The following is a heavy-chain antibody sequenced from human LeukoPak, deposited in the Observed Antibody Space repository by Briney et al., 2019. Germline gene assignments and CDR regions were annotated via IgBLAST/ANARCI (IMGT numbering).Heavy chain of an antibody. CDR3: ARGGASELYYFDY. J-gene: IGHJ4*02. CDR1: GFTVSNKY. CDR2: IYDGGNT. V-gene: IGHV3-53*01. Sequence: PGGSLRLSCAASGFTVSNKYMSWVRQALGKGLECVSVIYDGGNTYYADSVKGRFTISRDNSKNTLYLQVNSLRAEDTAVYYCARGGASELYYFDYWGQGTLVTVSS. D-gene: IGHD2-15*01.